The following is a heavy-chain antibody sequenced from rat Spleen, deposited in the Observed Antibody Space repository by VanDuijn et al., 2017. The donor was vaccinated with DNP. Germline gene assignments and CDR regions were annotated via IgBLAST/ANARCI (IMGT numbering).Heavy chain of an antibody. CDR1: GFTFSDYA. J-gene: IGHJ1*01. D-gene: IGHD1-11*01. V-gene: IGHV5-17*01. CDR2: ISYDGSRT. Sequence: EVRLVVSGGGLVQPGRSLKLSCAASGFTFSDYAMAWVRQAPKKGLEWVATISYDGSRTYYRDAVKGRFTISRDNAKSTLYLQMDSLRSEDTATYYCARRGSWYFDFWGPGTMVTVSS. CDR3: ARRGSWYFDF.